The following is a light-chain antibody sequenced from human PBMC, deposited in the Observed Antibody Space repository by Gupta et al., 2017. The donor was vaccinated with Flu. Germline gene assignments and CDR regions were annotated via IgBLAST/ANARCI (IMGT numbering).Light chain of an antibody. CDR3: SSYTTSSTWV. CDR2: EVS. V-gene: IGLV2-14*01. J-gene: IGLJ3*02. Sequence: QPALSPPASVSASPGQSITRSCTCTSSDAGGYHYVSWYQQHPGKAPKLIISEVSNRPSGVSNRFSGSKSANTASLTISGLQTEDEADYYCSSYTTSSTWVFGGGTKLTVL. CDR1: SSDAGGYHY.